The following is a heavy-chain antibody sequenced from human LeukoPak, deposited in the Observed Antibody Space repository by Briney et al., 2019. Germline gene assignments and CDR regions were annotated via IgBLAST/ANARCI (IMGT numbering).Heavy chain of an antibody. D-gene: IGHD2-15*01. CDR3: ARVAPRGYCSGGRCYGWFDP. J-gene: IGHJ5*02. CDR2: ISAYNGGT. CDR1: GYTFTSYG. Sequence: ASVKVSCKASGYTFTSYGISWVRQAPGQGLEWMGWISAYNGGTNYAQKLQGRVTMTRDTSTSTAYMELRSLRSDDTAVYYCARVAPRGYCSGGRCYGWFDPWGQGTLVTVSS. V-gene: IGHV1-18*04.